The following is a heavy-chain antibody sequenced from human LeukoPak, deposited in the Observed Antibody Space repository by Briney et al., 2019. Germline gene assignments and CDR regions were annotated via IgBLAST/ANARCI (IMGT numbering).Heavy chain of an antibody. Sequence: SETLSLTCTVSGGSISTSNYYWAWVRQPPGKGLQWIGSIYYRGNTYYNPSLKSRVTMSVDTSKNQFSLRLTSVTAADTALYYCARDTIPPRNATEQKTGTYYWGQGTLVTVSS. V-gene: IGHV4-39*02. CDR2: IYYRGNT. J-gene: IGHJ4*02. D-gene: IGHD7-27*01. CDR3: ARDTIPPRNATEQKTGTYY. CDR1: GGSISTSNYY.